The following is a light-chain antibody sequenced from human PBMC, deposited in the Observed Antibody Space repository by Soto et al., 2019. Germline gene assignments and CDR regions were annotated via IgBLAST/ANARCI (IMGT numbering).Light chain of an antibody. CDR1: SSGIRDYNY. V-gene: IGLV2-14*01. Sequence: QSALTQPASVSGSPGRSITISCTGTSSGIRDYNYVSWYQQLPGNAPKLIMYEVSNRLSGISNRFSGSKSGNTASLTISGLQAEDEADYYCSSKSPDFFGTGTKVTVL. CDR3: SSKSPDF. J-gene: IGLJ1*01. CDR2: EVS.